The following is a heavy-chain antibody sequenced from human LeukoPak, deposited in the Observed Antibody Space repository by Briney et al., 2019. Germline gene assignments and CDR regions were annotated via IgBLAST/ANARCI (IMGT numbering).Heavy chain of an antibody. CDR3: ARGDDGRSLDY. D-gene: IGHD1-1*01. CDR1: GFTFSTYS. V-gene: IGHV3-48*01. J-gene: IGHJ4*02. CDR2: ISTSGITM. Sequence: GGSLRLSCAASGFTFSTYSMNWVRQAPGKGPEWLSYISTSGITMYYADSVKGRFTISRDNSENTLFLQMNSLRVEDSALYYCARGDDGRSLDYWGQGTRVTVSS.